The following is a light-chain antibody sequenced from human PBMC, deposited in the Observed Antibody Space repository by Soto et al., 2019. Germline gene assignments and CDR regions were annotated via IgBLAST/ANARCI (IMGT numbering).Light chain of an antibody. CDR1: QSPRGR. V-gene: IGKV3-11*01. Sequence: RASQSPRGRLAWYQQGXGQGSRLFIYDGYXRATGIPPRFSGTRSGTDFTLTTSSLETEDSTVYYCQQRHRWPITFG. CDR3: QQRHRWPIT. CDR2: DGY. J-gene: IGKJ4*02.